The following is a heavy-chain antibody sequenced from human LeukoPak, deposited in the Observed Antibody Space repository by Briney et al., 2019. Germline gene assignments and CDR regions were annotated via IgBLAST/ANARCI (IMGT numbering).Heavy chain of an antibody. V-gene: IGHV4-34*01. CDR2: INHSGST. D-gene: IGHD2-2*01. CDR1: GGSFSGYY. J-gene: IGHJ4*02. Sequence: PSETLSPTCAVYGGSFSGYYWSGIRQPPGKGLEWIGEINHSGSTNYNPSLKSRVTISVDTSKNQFSLKLSSVTAADTAVYYCARTGPAAIVFDYWGQGTLVTVSS. CDR3: ARTGPAAIVFDY.